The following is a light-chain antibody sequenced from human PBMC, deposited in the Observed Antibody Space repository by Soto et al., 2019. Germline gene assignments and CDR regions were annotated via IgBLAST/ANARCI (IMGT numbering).Light chain of an antibody. CDR2: DVS. CDR1: SSDVGGYNY. CDR3: CSYAGSYSVV. Sequence: QSALTQPRSVSGSPGQSVTISCTGTSSDVGGYNYVSWYQQHPGKAPKLMIYDVSKRPSWVPDRFSGSKSGNTASLTISGLQAEHEADYYCCSYAGSYSVVFGGGTKLTVL. V-gene: IGLV2-11*01. J-gene: IGLJ2*01.